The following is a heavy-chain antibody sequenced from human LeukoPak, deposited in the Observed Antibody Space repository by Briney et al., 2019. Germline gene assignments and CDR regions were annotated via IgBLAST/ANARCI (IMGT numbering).Heavy chain of an antibody. CDR2: ISYDGSNK. CDR1: GFTFSSYA. V-gene: IGHV3-30-3*01. D-gene: IGHD3-22*01. J-gene: IGHJ4*02. Sequence: PGGSLRLSCAASGFTFSSYAMHWVRQAPGKGLEWVAVISYDGSNKYYADSVKGRFTISRDNSKNTLYLQMNSLRAEDTAVYYCARDLQPGPIVVVHYWGQGTLVTVSS. CDR3: ARDLQPGPIVVVHY.